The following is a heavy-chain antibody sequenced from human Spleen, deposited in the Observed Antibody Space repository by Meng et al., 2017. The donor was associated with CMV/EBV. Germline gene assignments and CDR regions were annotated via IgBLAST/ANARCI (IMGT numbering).Heavy chain of an antibody. CDR2: IYYSGST. Sequence: ASISSRSYYWCCIRQPPGKWLEWIGSIYYSGSTYYNPSLKSRVTISVDTSKNQFSLKLSSVTAADTAVYYCARENIVVVPAAYMDVWGQGTTVTVSS. V-gene: IGHV4-39*07. CDR3: ARENIVVVPAAYMDV. CDR1: ASISSRSYY. J-gene: IGHJ6*02. D-gene: IGHD2-2*01.